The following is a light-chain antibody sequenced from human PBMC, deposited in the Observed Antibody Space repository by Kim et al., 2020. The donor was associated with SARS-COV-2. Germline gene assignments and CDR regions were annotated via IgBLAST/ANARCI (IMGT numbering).Light chain of an antibody. J-gene: IGKJ1*01. CDR2: AAS. CDR3: QQYHNRPPWT. V-gene: IGKV3-15*01. Sequence: EIVMTQSPATLSVSPGDRATLSCRASQSVSSNLAWYQQKPGQAPRLLFYAASTRAPGIAARFSGSGSGTEFTLTISSLQFEDFAVYYCQQYHNRPPWTFGQGTKVDIK. CDR1: QSVSSN.